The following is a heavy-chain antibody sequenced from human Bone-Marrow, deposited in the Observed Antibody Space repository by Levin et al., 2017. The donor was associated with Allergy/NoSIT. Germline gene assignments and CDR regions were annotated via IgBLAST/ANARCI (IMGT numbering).Heavy chain of an antibody. D-gene: IGHD3-10*01. V-gene: IGHV3-43*01. CDR1: GFMFDDYS. Sequence: GESLKISCVASGFMFDDYSMHWVRQAPGKSLQWISVINANGDTTFYADSLKARFTISRDNSKNSLYLQVNSLKTEDTAFYYCVKASSTFSGSGTFFDSWGQGTLVTVSS. J-gene: IGHJ4*02. CDR3: VKASSTFSGSGTFFDS. CDR2: INANGDTT.